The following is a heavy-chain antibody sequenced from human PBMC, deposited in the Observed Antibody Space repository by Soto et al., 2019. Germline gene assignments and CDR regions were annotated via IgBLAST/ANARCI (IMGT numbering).Heavy chain of an antibody. CDR3: ARLFWSGYAFDY. V-gene: IGHV4-31*03. J-gene: IGHJ4*02. Sequence: QVQLQESGPGLVKPSQTLSLTCTVSGASITSDNYYWGWVRQPPGKGLEWVAYMYYTGSIYYSPSLKSRSAISMETSKNQLSLRVTSVTAADTAVYYCARLFWSGYAFDYWGQGTLVTVSS. D-gene: IGHD3-3*01. CDR2: MYYTGSI. CDR1: GASITSDNYY.